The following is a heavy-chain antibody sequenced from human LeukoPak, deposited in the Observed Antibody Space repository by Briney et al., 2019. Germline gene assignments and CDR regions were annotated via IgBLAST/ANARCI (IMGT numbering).Heavy chain of an antibody. Sequence: GGSLRLSCAASGFTFSIYGMHWVRQAPGKGLEWVAVIWYDGSNKYYADSVKGRFTISRDNSKNTLYLQMNSLRAEDTAVYYCARDLFGAAAAGSSGFWDWGQGTLVTVSS. CDR2: IWYDGSNK. V-gene: IGHV3-33*01. D-gene: IGHD6-13*01. J-gene: IGHJ4*02. CDR3: ARDLFGAAAAGSSGFWD. CDR1: GFTFSIYG.